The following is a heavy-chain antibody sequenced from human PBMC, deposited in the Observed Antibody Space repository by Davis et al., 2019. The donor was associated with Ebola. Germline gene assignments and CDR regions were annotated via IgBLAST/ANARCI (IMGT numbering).Heavy chain of an antibody. CDR1: GFTFSTYA. Sequence: GGSLRLSCTTSGFTFSTYALSWVRQAPGKGLEWVASISGNGGSTYYADSVKGRFTISRDNSKNTLYLQMNSLRAEDTAVYYCAKGGDIVVVPAAISLGDYYYYGMDVWGQGTTVTVSS. CDR3: AKGGDIVVVPAAISLGDYYYYGMDV. V-gene: IGHV3-23*01. CDR2: ISGNGGST. J-gene: IGHJ6*02. D-gene: IGHD2-2*01.